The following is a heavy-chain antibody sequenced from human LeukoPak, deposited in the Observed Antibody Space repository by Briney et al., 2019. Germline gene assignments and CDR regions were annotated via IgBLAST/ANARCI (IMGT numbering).Heavy chain of an antibody. D-gene: IGHD4-17*01. CDR1: GYTFTSYD. V-gene: IGHV1-8*01. CDR3: GRVPSTVPGGYWFDP. CDR2: MNPNSGNT. Sequence: ASVKVSCKASGYTFTSYDINWVRQATGQGLEWMGWMNPNSGNTGYAQKFQGRVTMTRNTSISTAYMELSSLRSEDTAVYYCGRVPSTVPGGYWFDPWGQGTLVTVSS. J-gene: IGHJ5*02.